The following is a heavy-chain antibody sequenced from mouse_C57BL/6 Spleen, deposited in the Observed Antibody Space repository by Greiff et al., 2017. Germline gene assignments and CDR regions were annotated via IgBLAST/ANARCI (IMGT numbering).Heavy chain of an antibody. CDR1: GYTFTSYW. D-gene: IGHD1-1*01. J-gene: IGHJ4*01. Sequence: QVQLKQPGAELVMPGASVKLSCKASGYTFTSYWMHWVKQRPGQGLEWIGEIDPSDSYTNYNQKFKGKSTLTVDKSSSTAYMQLSSLTSEDSAVYYCARDYGSSSRAMDYWGQGTSVTVSS. CDR3: ARDYGSSSRAMDY. V-gene: IGHV1-69*01. CDR2: IDPSDSYT.